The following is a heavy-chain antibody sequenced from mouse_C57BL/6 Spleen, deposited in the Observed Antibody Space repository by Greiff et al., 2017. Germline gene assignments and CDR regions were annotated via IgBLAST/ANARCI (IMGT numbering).Heavy chain of an antibody. Sequence: QVQLQQPGTELVKPGASVKLSCKASGYTFTSYWMHWVKQRPGQGLEWIGNINPSNGGTNYNEKFKSKATLTVDKSSSTAYMQLSSLTTEDSAVYYCAREGSGYGVPFYYAMDYWGQGTSVTVSS. J-gene: IGHJ4*01. CDR2: INPSNGGT. V-gene: IGHV1-53*01. CDR1: GYTFTSYW. CDR3: AREGSGYGVPFYYAMDY. D-gene: IGHD3-2*02.